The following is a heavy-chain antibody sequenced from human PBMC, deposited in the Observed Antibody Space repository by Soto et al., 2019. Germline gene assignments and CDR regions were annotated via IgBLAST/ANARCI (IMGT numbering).Heavy chain of an antibody. D-gene: IGHD5-18*01. CDR1: GFTFSSYA. V-gene: IGHV3-30-3*01. CDR3: ARDKYSYGYNGPYNWFDP. J-gene: IGHJ5*02. Sequence: GGSLRLSCAASGFTFSSYAMHWVRQAPGKGLEWVAVISYDGSNKYYADSVKGRFTIPRDDSKNTLYLQMNSLRAEDTAVYYCARDKYSYGYNGPYNWFDPWGQGTLVTVSS. CDR2: ISYDGSNK.